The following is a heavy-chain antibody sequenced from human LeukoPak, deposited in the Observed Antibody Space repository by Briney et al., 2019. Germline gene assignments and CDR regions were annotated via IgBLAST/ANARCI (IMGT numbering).Heavy chain of an antibody. V-gene: IGHV1-69*01. CDR2: IIPIFGTA. Sequence: GSSVKVSCKASGGTFSSYAISWVRQAPGQGLEWMGGIIPIFGTANYAQKLQGRVTITADESTSTAYMELSSLRSEDTAVYYCARVPIGYCSSTSCYVYYYMDVWGKGTTVTVSS. D-gene: IGHD2-2*01. CDR1: GGTFSSYA. J-gene: IGHJ6*03. CDR3: ARVPIGYCSSTSCYVYYYMDV.